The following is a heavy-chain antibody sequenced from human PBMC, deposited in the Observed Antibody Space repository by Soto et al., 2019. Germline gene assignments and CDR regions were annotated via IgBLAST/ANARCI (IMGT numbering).Heavy chain of an antibody. D-gene: IGHD3-10*01. Sequence: QVQLQQWGAGLLKPSETLSLTCAVYGGSFSGYYWCWIRQPPGKGLEWNGEINHSGRTNYNPSLKIRVTISVATTQTHFSLKLSSVPAADTAVYYCARRRHPLGHGSGSYGYWGQGTPVTVSS. CDR1: GGSFSGYY. V-gene: IGHV4-34*01. CDR2: INHSGRT. CDR3: ARRRHPLGHGSGSYGY. J-gene: IGHJ4*02.